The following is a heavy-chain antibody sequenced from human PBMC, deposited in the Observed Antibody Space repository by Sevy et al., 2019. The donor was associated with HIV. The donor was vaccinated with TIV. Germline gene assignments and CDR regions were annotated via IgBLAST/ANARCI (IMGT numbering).Heavy chain of an antibody. D-gene: IGHD6-6*01. CDR3: AKDGVYSSSSGSTPYYFEY. CDR1: GFTFDDYT. CDR2: ISWDGGST. Sequence: GGSLRLSCAASGFTFDDYTMHWVRQAPGKGLEWVSLISWDGGSTYYADSVKGRFTISRDNSKNSLYLQMNSLRTEDTALYYCAKDGVYSSSSGSTPYYFEYWGQGTLVTVSS. V-gene: IGHV3-43*01. J-gene: IGHJ4*02.